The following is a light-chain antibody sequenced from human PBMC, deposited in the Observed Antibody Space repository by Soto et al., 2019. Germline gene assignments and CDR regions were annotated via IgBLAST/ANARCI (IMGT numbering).Light chain of an antibody. Sequence: DIHLTQSPSFLSASVGDRVTITCRASRSINTYVNWYQQRPGKAPELLIYSASSLHTGVPSRFSGSGAGTDFTFTINSLLPEDFAIYYCQQTYSTPRTFGQGTKVDI. CDR2: SAS. V-gene: IGKV1-39*01. J-gene: IGKJ1*01. CDR1: RSINTY. CDR3: QQTYSTPRT.